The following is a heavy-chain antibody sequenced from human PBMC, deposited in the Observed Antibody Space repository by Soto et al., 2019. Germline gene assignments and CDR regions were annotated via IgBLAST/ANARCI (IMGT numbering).Heavy chain of an antibody. CDR3: ARTVYSDDRDSYKPPFGMDV. J-gene: IGHJ6*02. V-gene: IGHV5-51*01. D-gene: IGHD3-22*01. Sequence: GESLKISCKGFGYTFSNYWIGWVRQMPGKGLEWMGLVYPGDSDTKYSPSFQGRVTISADKSISTAYLRWSGLEASDTAIYYCARTVYSDDRDSYKPPFGMDVWGQGTAVTVSS. CDR2: VYPGDSDT. CDR1: GYTFSNYW.